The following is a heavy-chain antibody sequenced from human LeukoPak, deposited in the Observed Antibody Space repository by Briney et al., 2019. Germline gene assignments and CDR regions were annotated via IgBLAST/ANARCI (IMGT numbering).Heavy chain of an antibody. CDR1: GFTFSSYG. J-gene: IGHJ5*02. Sequence: AGRSLRLSCAASGFTFSSYGMHWVRQAPGKGRGWVAVIWYDGSNKYYADSVKGRFTISRDNSKNTLYLQMNSLRAEDTAVYYCARLYGTYPGWFDPWGQGTLVTVSS. CDR2: IWYDGSNK. CDR3: ARLYGTYPGWFDP. V-gene: IGHV3-33*01. D-gene: IGHD4-17*01.